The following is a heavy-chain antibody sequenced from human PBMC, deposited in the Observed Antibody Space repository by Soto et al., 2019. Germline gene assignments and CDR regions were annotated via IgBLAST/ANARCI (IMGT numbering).Heavy chain of an antibody. CDR3: ARRGVGKKNWFDP. CDR1: GGSISSSSYY. CDR2: IYYSGST. Sequence: SETLSLTCTVSGGSISSSSYYWGWIRQPPGKGLEWIGSIYYSGSTYYNPSLKSRVTISVDTSKNQFSLKLSSVTAADTAVYYCARRGVGKKNWFDPWGQGTLVTVSS. J-gene: IGHJ5*02. V-gene: IGHV4-39*01. D-gene: IGHD1-26*01.